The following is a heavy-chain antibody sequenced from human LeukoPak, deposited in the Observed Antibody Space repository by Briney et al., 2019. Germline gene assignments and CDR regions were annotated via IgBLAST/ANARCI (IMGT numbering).Heavy chain of an antibody. J-gene: IGHJ5*02. CDR2: MKPKSGNT. Sequence: ASVKVSCKASGYTFTTYYMHWVRQATGEGLEWMGWMKPKSGNTGYAQKFQGRVTMTRSTSISTAYMELSNLRSDDTAVYYCARGHSSGFDPWGQGTMVTVSS. D-gene: IGHD3-10*01. CDR3: ARGHSSGFDP. V-gene: IGHV1-8*02. CDR1: GYTFTTYY.